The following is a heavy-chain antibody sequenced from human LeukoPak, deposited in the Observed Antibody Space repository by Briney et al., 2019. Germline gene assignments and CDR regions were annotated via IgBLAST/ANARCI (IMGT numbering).Heavy chain of an antibody. J-gene: IGHJ4*02. CDR1: GFTFSSYS. CDR2: IWYDGSNK. CDR3: ARGPPGVLLWFGEGPEFDY. D-gene: IGHD3-10*01. V-gene: IGHV3-33*08. Sequence: GGSLRLSCAASGFTFSSYSMNWVRQAPGKGLEWVAVIWYDGSNKYYADSVKGRFTISRDNSKNTLYLQMNSLRAEDTAVYYCARGPPGVLLWFGEGPEFDYWGQGTLVTVSS.